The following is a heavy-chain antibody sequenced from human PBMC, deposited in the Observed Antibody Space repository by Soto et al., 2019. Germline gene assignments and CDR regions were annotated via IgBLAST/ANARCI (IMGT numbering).Heavy chain of an antibody. Sequence: GGSLRLSCAASGFTFSSYGMHWVRQAPGKGLEWVAVISYDGSNKYYADSVKGRFTISRDNSKNTLFLQMNSLTADDTAVYYYARLEGGAVSYYFDYWGQGSLVTVSS. CDR3: ARLEGGAVSYYFDY. V-gene: IGHV3-30*03. D-gene: IGHD1-26*01. CDR1: GFTFSSYG. CDR2: ISYDGSNK. J-gene: IGHJ4*02.